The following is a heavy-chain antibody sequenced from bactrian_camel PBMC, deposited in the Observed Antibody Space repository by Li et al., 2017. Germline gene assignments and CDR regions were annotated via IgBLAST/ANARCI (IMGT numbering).Heavy chain of an antibody. D-gene: IGHD2*01. CDR2: ISNGGTTT. CDR1: GFTFSVYA. Sequence: DVQLVESGGGLVQPGGSLRLSCVASGFTFSVYAMSWVRQALAQGLEWVSRISNGGTTTAYSDEVKGRFTISRDNATNTVYLQMNSLKPEDTAVYYCVSLVGRPLVHQGTQVTVS. V-gene: IGHV3S35*01. J-gene: IGHJ4*01.